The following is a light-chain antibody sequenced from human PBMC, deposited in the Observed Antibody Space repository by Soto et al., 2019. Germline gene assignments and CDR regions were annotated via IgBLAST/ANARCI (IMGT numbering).Light chain of an antibody. CDR1: QSVSSSY. CDR3: QQYGSSLFT. J-gene: IGKJ3*01. V-gene: IGKV3-20*01. Sequence: EIVLTQSPGTLSLSPGERATLSCRASQSVSSSYLAWYQQKPGQAPRLLIYGASSRATGIPDRFSGSGSGTDFALTISRLEPEDFAVYYCQQYGSSLFTFGARTKVGIK. CDR2: GAS.